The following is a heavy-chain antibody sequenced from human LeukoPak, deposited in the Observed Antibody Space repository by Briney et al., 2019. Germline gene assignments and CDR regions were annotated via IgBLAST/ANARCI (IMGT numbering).Heavy chain of an antibody. CDR3: ARGLQGIDY. D-gene: IGHD4-11*01. J-gene: IGHJ4*02. V-gene: IGHV3-74*01. Sequence: GGSLRLSCAPSGFTFSAYWMRWVRQVPGKGLVWVSQINTDGSSTNYADSVKGRFTISRDNAKNTLFLQMNSLRVEDTAMYYCARGLQGIDYWGQGTLVTVSS. CDR1: GFTFSAYW. CDR2: INTDGSST.